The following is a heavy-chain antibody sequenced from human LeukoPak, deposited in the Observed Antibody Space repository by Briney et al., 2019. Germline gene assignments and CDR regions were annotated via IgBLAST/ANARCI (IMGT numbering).Heavy chain of an antibody. CDR3: AGYCSTTSCRDVDY. J-gene: IGHJ4*02. V-gene: IGHV3-23*01. Sequence: PGGSLRLSCAASGFTFSNAWMSWVRQAPGKGLEWVSAISGSGGSTYYADSVKGRFTISRDNAKNSLYLQMSSLRAEDTAVYYCAGYCSTTSCRDVDYWGQGTLVTVSS. CDR2: ISGSGGST. CDR1: GFTFSNAW. D-gene: IGHD2-2*01.